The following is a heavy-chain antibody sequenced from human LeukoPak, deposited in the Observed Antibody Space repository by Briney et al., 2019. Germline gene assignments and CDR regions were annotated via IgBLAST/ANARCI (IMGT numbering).Heavy chain of an antibody. J-gene: IGHJ5*02. CDR3: AREATVTPGWFDP. CDR1: GGSISSVGYD. V-gene: IGHV4-31*03. D-gene: IGHD4-17*01. Sequence: SQTLSLTCTVSGGSISSVGYDWSWIRQHPGKGLEWIGYIYYSGSTYYNPSLKSRVTISVDTSKNQFSLKLSSVTAADTAVYYCAREATVTPGWFDPWGQGSLVTVSS. CDR2: IYYSGST.